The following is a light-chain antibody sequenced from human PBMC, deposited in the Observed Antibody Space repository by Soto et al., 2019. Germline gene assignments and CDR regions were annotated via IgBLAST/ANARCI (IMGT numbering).Light chain of an antibody. Sequence: DLQMTQSPSTLSASVGDRVTITCRASQSISSWLAWYQQKPGKAPKLLIYKASSLESGVPSRFSGSGSGTEFTLTISSLQPDDLATYYGQQYNSFPTFGQGTNVEIK. CDR1: QSISSW. CDR3: QQYNSFPT. V-gene: IGKV1-5*03. J-gene: IGKJ1*01. CDR2: KAS.